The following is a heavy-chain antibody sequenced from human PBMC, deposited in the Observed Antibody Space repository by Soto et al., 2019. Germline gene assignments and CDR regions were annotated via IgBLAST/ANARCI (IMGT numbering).Heavy chain of an antibody. CDR1: GDSVSSVGFH. CDR3: ARAPVGLDTISLFDH. J-gene: IGHJ4*02. CDR2: IYNEGST. V-gene: IGHV4-30-4*01. D-gene: IGHD3-16*01. Sequence: TLSLTCTVSGDSVSSVGFHWAWLPRPPGKGLEWIGYIYNEGSTSCRTSLESLMNMSQDATMTDYSQRLTSVTAADTAVYCCARAPVGLDTISLFDHWGQGKLVTVSS.